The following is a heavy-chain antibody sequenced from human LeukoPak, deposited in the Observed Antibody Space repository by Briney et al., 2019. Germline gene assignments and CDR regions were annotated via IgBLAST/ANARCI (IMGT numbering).Heavy chain of an antibody. J-gene: IGHJ4*02. CDR2: IYYSGTT. D-gene: IGHD6-19*01. CDR3: AKDRSDSSGWYYFDY. Sequence: SETLSLTCTVSGGSISGYYWSWFRQPPGKGLEWIGYIYYSGTTNYNPSLKSRVTISVDTSKNQFSLKLTSVTAADTAVYYCAKDRSDSSGWYYFDYWGQGTLVTVSS. V-gene: IGHV4-59*01. CDR1: GGSISGYY.